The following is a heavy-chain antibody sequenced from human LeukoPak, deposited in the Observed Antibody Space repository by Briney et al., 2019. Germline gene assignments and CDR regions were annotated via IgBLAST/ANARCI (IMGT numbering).Heavy chain of an antibody. CDR2: IYYSGST. D-gene: IGHD4/OR15-4a*01. CDR3: ARDKYGATDYFDY. Sequence: SETLSLTCTVSGGSISSYYWSWIRQPPGKGLEWIGYIYYSGSTNYNPSLKSRLTMSIDTSENQFSLKLNSVTAADTAVYYCARDKYGATDYFDYWGQGTLVTVSS. J-gene: IGHJ4*02. V-gene: IGHV4-59*01. CDR1: GGSISSYY.